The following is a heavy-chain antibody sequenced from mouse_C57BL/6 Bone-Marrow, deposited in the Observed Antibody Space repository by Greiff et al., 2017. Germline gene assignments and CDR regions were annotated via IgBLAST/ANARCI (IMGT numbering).Heavy chain of an antibody. D-gene: IGHD2-3*01. CDR3: GRVYLGSFDG. CDR1: GFTFSSYA. Sequence: EVQLVESGGGLVKPGASLKLSCAASGFTFSSYAMSWVRQTPEKSLEWVATISDGGSYTYSPDNVKGRFTISRDNAKNNLYLQMSHLKSEDTARYYCGRVYLGSFDGWGTGSTVTVSS. J-gene: IGHJ1*03. V-gene: IGHV5-4*01. CDR2: ISDGGSYT.